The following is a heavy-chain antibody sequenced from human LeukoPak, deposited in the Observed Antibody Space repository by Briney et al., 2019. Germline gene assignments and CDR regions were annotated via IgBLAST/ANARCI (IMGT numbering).Heavy chain of an antibody. CDR2: ISGYTGNT. Sequence: ASVKVSCKASGYSFTSYGISWVRQAPGQGLEWVGWISGYTGNTNYAQKLQGRVSMTTDTSTTTVYMELRSLRSDDTAVYYCASVLSMIGGVTDDYWGQGTLVTVSS. CDR1: GYSFTSYG. V-gene: IGHV1-18*01. D-gene: IGHD3-16*01. CDR3: ASVLSMIGGVTDDY. J-gene: IGHJ4*02.